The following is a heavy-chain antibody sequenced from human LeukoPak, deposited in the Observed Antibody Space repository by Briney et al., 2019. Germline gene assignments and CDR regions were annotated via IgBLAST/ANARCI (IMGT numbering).Heavy chain of an antibody. V-gene: IGHV4-31*03. CDR2: IYYSGSI. Sequence: PSQTLSLTCTVSGGSISSGGYYWNWIRQHPGKGLEWIGYIYYSGSISYSPSLQSRVTISGDTSKNQFSLKLSSVTAADTAVYYCARALTGGLFDYWGQGTLVTVS. J-gene: IGHJ4*02. CDR1: GGSISSGGYY. D-gene: IGHD3-9*01. CDR3: ARALTGGLFDY.